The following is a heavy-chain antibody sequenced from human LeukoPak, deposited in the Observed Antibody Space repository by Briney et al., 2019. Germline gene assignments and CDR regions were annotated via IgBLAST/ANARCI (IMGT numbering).Heavy chain of an antibody. Sequence: PSETLSLTCTVSGGSISSYYWSWIRQPPGKGLEWIGYIYYSGSTNYSPSLKSRVTISVDTSKNQFSLKLSSVTAADTAVYYCARALGAYFDYWGQGTLVTVSS. D-gene: IGHD4-17*01. CDR1: GGSISSYY. V-gene: IGHV4-59*01. CDR2: IYYSGST. CDR3: ARALGAYFDY. J-gene: IGHJ4*02.